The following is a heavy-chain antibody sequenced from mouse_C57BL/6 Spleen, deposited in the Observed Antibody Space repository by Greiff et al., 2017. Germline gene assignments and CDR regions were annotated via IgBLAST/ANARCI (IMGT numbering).Heavy chain of an antibody. D-gene: IGHD1-1*01. J-gene: IGHJ2*01. CDR1: GFTFSDYG. Sequence: EVQGVASGGGLVKPGGSLKLSCAASGFTFSDYGMHWVRQAPEKGLEWVAYIRSGSSTIYYADTVKGRFTISRDNAKNTLLLQMTSLRSADTAMYYCARGATVVALDYWGQGTTLTVSS. CDR2: IRSGSSTI. CDR3: ARGATVVALDY. V-gene: IGHV5-17*01.